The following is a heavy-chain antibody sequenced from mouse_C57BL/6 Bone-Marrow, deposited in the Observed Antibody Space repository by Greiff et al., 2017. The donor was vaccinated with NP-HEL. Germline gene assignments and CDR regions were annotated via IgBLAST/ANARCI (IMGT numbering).Heavy chain of an antibody. D-gene: IGHD1-1*01. J-gene: IGHJ1*03. Sequence: EVQLQQSGPELVKPGASVKISCKASGYTFTDYYMNWVKQSHGKSLEWIGDINPNNGGTSYNQKFKGKATLTVDKYSSTAYMELRSLTSEDSAVYYCARGHYYGSSYWYFDVWGTGTTVTVSS. CDR2: INPNNGGT. CDR3: ARGHYYGSSYWYFDV. V-gene: IGHV1-26*01. CDR1: GYTFTDYY.